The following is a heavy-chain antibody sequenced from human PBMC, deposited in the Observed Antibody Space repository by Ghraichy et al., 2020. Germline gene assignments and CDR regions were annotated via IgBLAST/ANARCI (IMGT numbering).Heavy chain of an antibody. CDR1: GFTFSSYS. D-gene: IGHD3-10*01. J-gene: IGHJ6*02. CDR3: AREESTDYGMDV. CDR2: ISSSSSYI. Sequence: GGSLRLSCAASGFTFSSYSMNWVRQAPGKGLEWVSSISSSSSYIYYADSVKGRFTISRDNAKNSLYLQMNSLRAEDTAVYYCAREESTDYGMDVWGQGTTVTVSS. V-gene: IGHV3-21*01.